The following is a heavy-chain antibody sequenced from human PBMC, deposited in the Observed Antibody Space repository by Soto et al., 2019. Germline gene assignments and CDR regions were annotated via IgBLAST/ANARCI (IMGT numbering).Heavy chain of an antibody. CDR3: AIDLGATIDAFDI. V-gene: IGHV4-39*01. CDR2: IYYSGST. J-gene: IGHJ3*02. D-gene: IGHD5-12*01. Sequence: SETLSLTYTVSGGSISSYYWGWIRQPPGKGLEWIGSIYYSGSTYYNPSLKSRVTISVDTSKNQFSLKLSSVTAADTAVYYCAIDLGATIDAFDIWGQGTMVTV. CDR1: GGSISSYY.